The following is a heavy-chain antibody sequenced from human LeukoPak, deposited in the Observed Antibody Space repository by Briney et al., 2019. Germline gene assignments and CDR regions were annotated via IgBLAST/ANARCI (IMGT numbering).Heavy chain of an antibody. Sequence: GASVKVSCKASGYTFTSYYMHWVRQAPGQGLEWMGIINPSGGSTSYAQKFQGRVTMTRDMSTSTVYMELSSLRSEDTAVYYCARGNIRYQLLSGRTYYFDYWGQGTLVTVSS. CDR2: INPSGGST. CDR1: GYTFTSYY. D-gene: IGHD2-2*01. J-gene: IGHJ4*02. V-gene: IGHV1-46*01. CDR3: ARGNIRYQLLSGRTYYFDY.